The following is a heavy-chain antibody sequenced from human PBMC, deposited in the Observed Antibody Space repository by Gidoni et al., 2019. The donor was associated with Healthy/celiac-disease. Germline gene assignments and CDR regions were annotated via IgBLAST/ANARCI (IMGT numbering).Heavy chain of an antibody. CDR3: ARDRERFGLDY. CDR1: GFTFSDHY. J-gene: IGHJ4*02. Sequence: EVQLVESGGGLVQPGGSLRLSCAASGFTFSDHYMAWVRQAPGKGLEWVGRTRNKANSYTTEYAASVKGRFTISRDDSKNSLYLQMNSLKTEDTAVYYCARDRERFGLDYWGQGTLVTVSS. V-gene: IGHV3-72*01. D-gene: IGHD3-10*01. CDR2: TRNKANSYTT.